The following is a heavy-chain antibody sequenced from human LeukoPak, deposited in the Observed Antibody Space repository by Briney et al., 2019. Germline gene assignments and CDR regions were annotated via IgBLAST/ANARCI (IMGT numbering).Heavy chain of an antibody. Sequence: GALRLSCAASGFTFSSYAMSWVRQAPGKGLEWVSVISGSGGRPYYEDSVKGRFTISRDNSKNTLYLQMNSLRAEDTAVYYCAKGRSAAMIEAAFDYWGQGTLVTVSS. V-gene: IGHV3-23*01. CDR2: ISGSGGRP. J-gene: IGHJ4*02. CDR3: AKGRSAAMIEAAFDY. D-gene: IGHD3-22*01. CDR1: GFTFSSYA.